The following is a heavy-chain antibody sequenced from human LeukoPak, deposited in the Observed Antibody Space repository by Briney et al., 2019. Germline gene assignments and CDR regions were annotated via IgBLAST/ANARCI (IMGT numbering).Heavy chain of an antibody. V-gene: IGHV3-30*02. J-gene: IGHJ3*01. Sequence: TGGSLRLSCVASRFTFSHYGMHWVRQAPGKGLEWVAFIRYDGSNTNYADSVKGRFTISRDNSKNTQYLQMNSLRAEDTAVYYCVKDWGVLPDYSADGFDLWGPGTMVTVSS. CDR3: VKDWGVLPDYSADGFDL. CDR2: IRYDGSNT. D-gene: IGHD2-15*01. CDR1: RFTFSHYG.